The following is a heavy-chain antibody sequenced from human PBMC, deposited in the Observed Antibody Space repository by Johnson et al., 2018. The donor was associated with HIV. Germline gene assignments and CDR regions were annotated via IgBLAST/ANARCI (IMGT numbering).Heavy chain of an antibody. V-gene: IGHV3-9*01. Sequence: VHLVESGGGLVQPGRSLRLSCAASGFTFHDYDIHWVRQAPGKGLEWVSGISWNSATNDYADSVQGRFTISRDNAKNSLYLQMNSLRAEDTALYYCARVWSGSYYSNAFDIWGQGTMVTVSS. J-gene: IGHJ3*02. CDR3: ARVWSGSYYSNAFDI. CDR1: GFTFHDYD. D-gene: IGHD1-26*01. CDR2: ISWNSATN.